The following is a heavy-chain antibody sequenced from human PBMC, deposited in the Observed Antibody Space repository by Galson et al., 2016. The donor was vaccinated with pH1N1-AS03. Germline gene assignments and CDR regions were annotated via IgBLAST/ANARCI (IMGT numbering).Heavy chain of an antibody. CDR1: GFTFNRYG. CDR3: AKTVEYTSSWNPFDY. J-gene: IGHJ4*02. Sequence: SLRLSCAASGFTFNRYGMHWVRQAPGKGLEWVAFIRSDGSVKYYEDSVKGRFAISRDNSNHTLSLQMNSLRPEDTVVYYCAKTVEYTSSWNPFDYWGQGTLVTVSS. V-gene: IGHV3-30*02. CDR2: IRSDGSVK. D-gene: IGHD6-13*01.